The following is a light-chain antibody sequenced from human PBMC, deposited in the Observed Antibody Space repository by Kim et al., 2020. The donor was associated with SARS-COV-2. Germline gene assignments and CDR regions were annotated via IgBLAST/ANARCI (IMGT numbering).Light chain of an antibody. Sequence: SELPQDPAVSVALGQTVRITCQGDSLRSYYATWYQQKPGQAPILVIYGKNNRPSGIPDRFSGSSSGNTASLTITGTQAGDEADYYCNSRDSNDNVVFGG. CDR1: SLRSYY. CDR2: GKN. J-gene: IGLJ2*01. V-gene: IGLV3-19*01. CDR3: NSRDSNDNVV.